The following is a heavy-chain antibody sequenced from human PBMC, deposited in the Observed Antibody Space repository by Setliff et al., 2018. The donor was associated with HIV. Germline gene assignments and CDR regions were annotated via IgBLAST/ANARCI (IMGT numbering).Heavy chain of an antibody. V-gene: IGHV4-39*07. CDR2: VYNSGIT. CDR1: GGSVGSPSYY. J-gene: IGHJ5*02. CDR3: ATCRHRPSNWFDP. Sequence: SETLSLTCAVSGGSVGSPSYYWGWIRQPPGKGLEWIGSVYNSGITFKNPSLKSRVSISVDRSGNQFSLRLTSVTAADTAVYYCATCRHRPSNWFDPWGQGTVVTVSS.